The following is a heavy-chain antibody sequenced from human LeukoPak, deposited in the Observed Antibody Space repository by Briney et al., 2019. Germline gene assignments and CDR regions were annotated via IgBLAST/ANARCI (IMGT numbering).Heavy chain of an antibody. J-gene: IGHJ4*01. Sequence: SGGSLRLSCAASGFTFDDYTMHWVRQAPGKGLEWVSLISWDGGSTYYADSVKGRFTISRDNSKNSLYLQMNSLRTEDTALYYCAKDSWPRYSSSWYRGRGFDYWGQGTLVTVSS. V-gene: IGHV3-43*01. CDR2: ISWDGGST. D-gene: IGHD6-13*01. CDR3: AKDSWPRYSSSWYRGRGFDY. CDR1: GFTFDDYT.